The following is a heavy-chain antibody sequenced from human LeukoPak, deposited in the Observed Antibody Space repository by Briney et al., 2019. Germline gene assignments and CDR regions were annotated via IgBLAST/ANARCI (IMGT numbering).Heavy chain of an antibody. J-gene: IGHJ4*02. CDR3: ARAHSSGNYRQRFEY. CDR2: ISSGSSYI. CDR1: GFTFSSYS. V-gene: IGHV3-21*01. Sequence: KSGGSLRLSCAASGFTFSSYSMNWVRQAPGKGLEWVSSISSGSSYIYYADSVKGRFTISRDNAKNSLYLQMNSLRAGDTAVYYCARAHSSGNYRQRFEYWGQGTLVTVSS. D-gene: IGHD3-22*01.